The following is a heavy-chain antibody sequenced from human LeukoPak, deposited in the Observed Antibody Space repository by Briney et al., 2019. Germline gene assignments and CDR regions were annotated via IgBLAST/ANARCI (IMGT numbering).Heavy chain of an antibody. V-gene: IGHV4-34*01. Sequence: SETLSLTCAVYGGSFSGYYWSWIRQPPGKGLEWIGEINHSGSTNYNPSLKSRVTISVDTSKNQFSLKLSSVTAADTAVYYCARGTWWELPFDYRGQGTLVTVSS. CDR3: ARGTWWELPFDY. J-gene: IGHJ4*02. CDR2: INHSGST. D-gene: IGHD1-26*01. CDR1: GGSFSGYY.